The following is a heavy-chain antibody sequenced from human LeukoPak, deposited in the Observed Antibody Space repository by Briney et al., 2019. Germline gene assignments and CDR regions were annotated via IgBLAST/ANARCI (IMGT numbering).Heavy chain of an antibody. CDR3: AKDHYYGSGSVGVFDI. D-gene: IGHD3-10*01. V-gene: IGHV3-23*01. CDR1: EFTFRSYA. CDR2: ISGSGGST. J-gene: IGHJ3*02. Sequence: GGSLRLSCAASEFTFRSYAMSCVRQAPGEGLEWVSGISGSGGSTNYADSVKGRFTISRDNSKNTLYLQMGSLRAEDTAVYYCAKDHYYGSGSVGVFDIWGQGTMVTVSS.